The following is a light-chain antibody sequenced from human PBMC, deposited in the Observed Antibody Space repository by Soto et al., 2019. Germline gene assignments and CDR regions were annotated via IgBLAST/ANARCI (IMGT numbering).Light chain of an antibody. CDR2: KDT. J-gene: IGLJ1*01. CDR3: YPYSGTKTFV. CDR1: SSDVGGYNY. V-gene: IGLV2-8*01. Sequence: QSALTQPPSASGSPGQSVTISCTGTSSDVGGYNYVSWYQQNPGKFPKLMIYKDTKGPSGVSNRFTGSKSGNTASLTVYGLEAEDEANYYCYPYSGTKTFVFGTGTKLTVL.